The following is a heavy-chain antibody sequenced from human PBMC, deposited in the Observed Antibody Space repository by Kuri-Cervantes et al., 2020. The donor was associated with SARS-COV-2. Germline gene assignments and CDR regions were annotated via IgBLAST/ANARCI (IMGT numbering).Heavy chain of an antibody. D-gene: IGHD5-18*01. CDR1: GFTFSDYY. CDR3: ARDSRGYSYGYGHLFDY. CDR2: ISSSSSTI. V-gene: IGHV3-48*02. Sequence: GESLKISCAASGFTFSDYYMNWVRQAPGKGLEWVSYISSSSSTIYYADSVKGRFTISRDNAKNSLYLQMNSLRDEDTAVYYCARDSRGYSYGYGHLFDYWGQGTLVTVSS. J-gene: IGHJ4*02.